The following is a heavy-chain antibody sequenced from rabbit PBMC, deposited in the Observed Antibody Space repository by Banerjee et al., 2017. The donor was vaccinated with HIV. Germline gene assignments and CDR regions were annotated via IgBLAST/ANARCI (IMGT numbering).Heavy chain of an antibody. CDR3: ARDRDAAVPGYGYDL. CDR2: IYTGSGST. CDR1: GFSFSSNYY. D-gene: IGHD6-1*01. V-gene: IGHV1S45*01. J-gene: IGHJ4*01. Sequence: QEQLKESGGDLVKPGASLTLTCTASGFSFSSNYYMCWVRQAPGKGLEWIGCIYTGSGSTYYASWAKGRFTISKTSSTTVTLRTTSLTAADTATYFCARDRDAAVPGYGYDLWGPGTLVTVS.